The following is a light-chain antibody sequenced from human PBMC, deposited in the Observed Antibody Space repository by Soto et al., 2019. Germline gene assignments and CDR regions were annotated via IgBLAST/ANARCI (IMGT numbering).Light chain of an antibody. J-gene: IGKJ1*01. V-gene: IGKV1-5*01. CDR1: QSISSW. CDR3: QQYNRYWT. CDR2: DAS. Sequence: DIQMTQSPSTLSASVGDRVTITCRASQSISSWLAWYQQKPGKAPKLLIYDASSLESGVPSRFSGSGSGTEFTLTISSMQPDDFETYYCQQYNRYWTFGQGTK.